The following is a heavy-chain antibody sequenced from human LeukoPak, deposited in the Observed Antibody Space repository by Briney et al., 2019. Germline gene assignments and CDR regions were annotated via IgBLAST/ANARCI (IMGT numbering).Heavy chain of an antibody. J-gene: IGHJ6*04. V-gene: IGHV3-48*03. CDR2: ISSSGSTI. D-gene: IGHD3-3*01. CDR1: GFTFSSYE. Sequence: PGGSLRLSCAASGFTFSSYEMNWVRQAPGKGLEWVSYISSSGSTINYADSVKGRFTISRDNAKNSLYLQMNSLRAEDTAVYYCARLESRGEVGLDVWGKGTTVTVSS. CDR3: ARLESRGEVGLDV.